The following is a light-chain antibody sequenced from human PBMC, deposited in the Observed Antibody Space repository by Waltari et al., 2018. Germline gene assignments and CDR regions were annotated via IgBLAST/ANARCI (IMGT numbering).Light chain of an antibody. CDR1: QSVSSSY. Sequence: EIVLTHSPGTLSLSPGERATLSCRASQSVSSSYLAWYQQRPGQAPRLLIYDASIRATGIPDKFSGSVSGTDFALTISRLEPEDFAVFYCQQYGTSPFTFGPGTKVDIK. V-gene: IGKV3-20*01. CDR2: DAS. J-gene: IGKJ3*01. CDR3: QQYGTSPFT.